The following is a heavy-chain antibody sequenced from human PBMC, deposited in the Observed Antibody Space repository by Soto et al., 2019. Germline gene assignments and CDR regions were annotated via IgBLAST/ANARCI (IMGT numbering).Heavy chain of an antibody. V-gene: IGHV3-7*03. Sequence: GSLRISGAVSGLSFGNYCLSWVRQAPGKGLEWLASIKEDGSERYYLDSVKGRFTISRDNAKDSLSLQMNSLRGEDTAFYYCARDVGPVTIFGEALSGYFDFWGQGTLVSVSS. D-gene: IGHD3-3*01. CDR3: ARDVGPVTIFGEALSGYFDF. CDR1: GLSFGNYC. J-gene: IGHJ4*02. CDR2: IKEDGSER.